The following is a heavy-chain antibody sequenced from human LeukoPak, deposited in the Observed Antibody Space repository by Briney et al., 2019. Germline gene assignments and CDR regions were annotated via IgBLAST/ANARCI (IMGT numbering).Heavy chain of an antibody. J-gene: IGHJ5*02. Sequence: SVKVSCKSSGGAFSSFAVSWVRQAPGQGLEWMGRVIPSLGTRNYAQSFQGRVTITADISTSTAYMELRLLRSEETAMYFFVRRGTQGRIKPWGQGTLVTSSS. D-gene: IGHD3-10*02. V-gene: IGHV1-69*04. CDR2: VIPSLGTR. CDR1: GGAFSSFA. CDR3: VRRGTQGRIKP.